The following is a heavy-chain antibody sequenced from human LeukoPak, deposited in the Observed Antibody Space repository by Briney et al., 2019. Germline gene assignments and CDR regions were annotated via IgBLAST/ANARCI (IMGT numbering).Heavy chain of an antibody. CDR2: INPNSGGT. Sequence: ASVKVSCKASGYTFTGYYMHWVRQAPGQGLEWMGWINPNSGGTNYAQKLQGRVTMTRDTSISTAYMELSSLRSEDTAVYYCARAGVTMVRGVIIDVDYYYMDVWGKGTTVTISS. CDR3: ARAGVTMVRGVIIDVDYYYMDV. CDR1: GYTFTGYY. V-gene: IGHV1-2*02. D-gene: IGHD3-10*01. J-gene: IGHJ6*03.